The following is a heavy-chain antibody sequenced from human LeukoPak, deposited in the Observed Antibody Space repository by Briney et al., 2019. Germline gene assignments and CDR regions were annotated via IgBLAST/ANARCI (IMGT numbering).Heavy chain of an antibody. J-gene: IGHJ5*02. CDR1: GGSISSYS. V-gene: IGHV4-30-2*01. CDR2: IYHSGST. Sequence: PSETLSLTCTVSGGSISSYSWSWIRQPPGKGLEWIGYIYHSGSTYYNPSLKSRVTISVDRSKNQFSLKLSSVTAADTAVYYCARDSKFRFDPWGQGTLVTVSS. CDR3: ARDSKFRFDP.